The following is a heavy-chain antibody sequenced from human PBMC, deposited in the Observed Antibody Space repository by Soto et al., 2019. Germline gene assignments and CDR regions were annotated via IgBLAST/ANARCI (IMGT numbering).Heavy chain of an antibody. V-gene: IGHV4-59*01. CDR2: IYYSGST. J-gene: IGHJ6*02. CDR3: ARDRRPKCTNGLCPPCPCYCYYGMDV. D-gene: IGHD2-8*01. Sequence: SETLSLTCTVSGGSISSYYWSWIRQPPGKGLEWIGYIYYSGSTNYNPSIKSRITISVDTSQNQFSLKLSSVTAADTAVYYCARDRRPKCTNGLCPPCPCYCYYGMDVWGQGTMVTVSS. CDR1: GGSISSYY.